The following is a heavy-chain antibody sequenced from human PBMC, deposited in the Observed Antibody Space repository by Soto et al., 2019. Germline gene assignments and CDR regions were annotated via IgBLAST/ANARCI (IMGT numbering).Heavy chain of an antibody. CDR2: MNPNRGNT. CDR1: GYTFTSYD. CDR3: ARSHYGGKFGDS. D-gene: IGHD4-17*01. Sequence: QVQLVQSGAEVKKPGASVKVSCKASGYTFTSYDINWVRQATGQGLEWMGWMNPNRGNTGYAQKFQGRVTMTRNTSRSTAYRERSSLRSEDTAVYYCARSHYGGKFGDSWGQGPLVTVSS. J-gene: IGHJ4*02. V-gene: IGHV1-8*01.